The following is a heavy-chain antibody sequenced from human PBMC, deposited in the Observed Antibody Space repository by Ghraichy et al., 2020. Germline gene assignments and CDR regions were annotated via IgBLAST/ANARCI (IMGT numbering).Heavy chain of an antibody. Sequence: GGSLRLSCAASGFTFSGYAMSWVRQAPGKGLEWVSTITWNSASTRYADSVKGRSTISRDNYKNAVYLQVTSLREDDTAVYFCAKTGDSGWFYDYWGLGTLVTVSS. J-gene: IGHJ4*02. CDR2: ITWNSAST. V-gene: IGHV3-23*01. D-gene: IGHD6-19*01. CDR1: GFTFSGYA. CDR3: AKTGDSGWFYDY.